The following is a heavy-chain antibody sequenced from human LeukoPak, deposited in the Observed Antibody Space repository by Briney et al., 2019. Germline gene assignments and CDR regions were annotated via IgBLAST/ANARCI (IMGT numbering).Heavy chain of an antibody. CDR3: ARPGAGYSYGLFDY. J-gene: IGHJ4*02. Sequence: ASVKVSCKASGYTFTGYYMHWVRQAPGQGLEWMGWINPNSGGTNYAQKFQGRVTMTRDTSISTAYMELSRLRSGDTAVYYCARPGAGYSYGLFDYWGQGTLVTVSS. CDR2: INPNSGGT. CDR1: GYTFTGYY. V-gene: IGHV1-2*02. D-gene: IGHD5-18*01.